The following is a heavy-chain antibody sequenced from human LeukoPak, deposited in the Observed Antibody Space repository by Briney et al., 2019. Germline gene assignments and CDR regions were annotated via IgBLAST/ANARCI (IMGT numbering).Heavy chain of an antibody. CDR3: ARGRSPYYYDSSGYYYANYFDY. D-gene: IGHD3-22*01. J-gene: IGHJ4*02. Sequence: SETLSLTCAVSGGSISSGGYSWSWIRQPPGKGLEWIGYIYYSGSTYYNPSLKSRVTISVDTSKNQFSLKLSSVTAADTAVYYCARGRSPYYYDSSGYYYANYFDYWGQGTLVTVSS. CDR2: IYYSGST. V-gene: IGHV4-30-4*07. CDR1: GGSISSGGYS.